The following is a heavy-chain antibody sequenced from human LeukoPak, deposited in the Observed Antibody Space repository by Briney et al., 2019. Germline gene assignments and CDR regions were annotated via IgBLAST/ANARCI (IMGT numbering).Heavy chain of an antibody. V-gene: IGHV4-61*02. Sequence: SQTLSLTCTVSGGSISSGSYYWSWIRQPAGKGLEWIGRIYTSGSTNYNPSLKSRVTISVDTSKNQFSLKLSSVTAADTAVYYCARAWEVTGTTRPNDAFDIWGQGTLVTVSS. J-gene: IGHJ3*02. CDR2: IYTSGST. D-gene: IGHD1-7*01. CDR1: GGSISSGSYY. CDR3: ARAWEVTGTTRPNDAFDI.